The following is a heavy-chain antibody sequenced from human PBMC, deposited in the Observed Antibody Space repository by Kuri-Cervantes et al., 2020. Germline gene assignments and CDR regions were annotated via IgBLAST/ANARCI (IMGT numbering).Heavy chain of an antibody. Sequence: ASVKDSCKASGYTFTSYDINWLRQAPGQGLEWMGWTNPNSGGTNYAQKFQGRVTMTRDTSISTAYMELSRLRSDDTAVDYCARGGYGSGSYYYYGMDVWGQGTTVTVSS. J-gene: IGHJ6*02. CDR3: ARGGYGSGSYYYYGMDV. V-gene: IGHV1-2*02. CDR2: TNPNSGGT. D-gene: IGHD3-10*01. CDR1: GYTFTSYD.